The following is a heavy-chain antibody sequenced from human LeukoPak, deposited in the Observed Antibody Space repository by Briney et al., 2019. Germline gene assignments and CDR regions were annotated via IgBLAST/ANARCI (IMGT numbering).Heavy chain of an antibody. CDR3: ARDGGYCSSTSCYKRIWFDP. V-gene: IGHV4-30-2*01. CDR2: IYHSGST. D-gene: IGHD2-2*02. Sequence: PSETLSLTCTVSGGSISSGGYYWSWIRQPPGKGLEWIGYIYHSGSTHYNPSLKSRVTISVDRSENQFSLKLSSVTAADTAVYYCARDGGYCSSTSCYKRIWFDPWGQGTLVTVSS. J-gene: IGHJ5*02. CDR1: GGSISSGGYY.